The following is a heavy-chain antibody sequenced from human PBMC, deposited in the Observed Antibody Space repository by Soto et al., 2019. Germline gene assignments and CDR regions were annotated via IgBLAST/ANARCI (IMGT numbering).Heavy chain of an antibody. CDR1: GGTFSSYA. J-gene: IGHJ4*02. CDR3: ARAPAMAYYFDY. V-gene: IGHV1-69*13. D-gene: IGHD5-18*01. CDR2: IIPIFGTA. Sequence: ASVKVSCKASGGTFSSYAISWVRQAPGQGLEWMGGIIPIFGTANYAQKFQGRVTITADESTSTAYMELSSLRSEDTAVYYCARAPAMAYYFDYWGQGTLVTSPQ.